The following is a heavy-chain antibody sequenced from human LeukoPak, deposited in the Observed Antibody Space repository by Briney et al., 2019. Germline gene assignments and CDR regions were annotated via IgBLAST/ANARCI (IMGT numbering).Heavy chain of an antibody. CDR2: INTDGRVT. J-gene: IGHJ1*01. D-gene: IGHD7-27*01. CDR1: GFTLSTSW. CDR3: ARDPGWGAAEY. Sequence: GGSLRLSCAVSGFTLSTSWMSWVRLAPGKGLEWVADINTDGRVTFSAASVKGRFTISRDNAKNSVYLQMNSLRVEDTAVYYCARDPGWGAAEYWGQGTLVTVSS. V-gene: IGHV3-7*01.